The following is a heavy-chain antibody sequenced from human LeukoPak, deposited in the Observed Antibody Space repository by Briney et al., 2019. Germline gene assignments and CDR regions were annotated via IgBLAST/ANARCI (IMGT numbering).Heavy chain of an antibody. CDR2: IYYSGST. D-gene: IGHD5-24*01. V-gene: IGHV4-59*01. Sequence: SETLSLTCTASGGSISTYYWSWIRQPPGKGLEWIGYIYYSGSTNYTPSLKSRVTISVDTSKNQFSLNLSSVTAADTAVYYCARGRSRDGYNYDYRGQGTLVTVSS. J-gene: IGHJ4*02. CDR1: GGSISTYY. CDR3: ARGRSRDGYNYDY.